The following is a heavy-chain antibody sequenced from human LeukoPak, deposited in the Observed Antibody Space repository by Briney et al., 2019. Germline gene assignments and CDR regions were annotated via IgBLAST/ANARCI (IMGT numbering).Heavy chain of an antibody. Sequence: ASVKVSCKASGYTFTTYAIHWVRQAPGQRLERMGWINPGNGDTRYSQYFQGRVTITRDTSATTAYMELSSLRSEDMAVYYCARAYDFWSGYYDWYYFDYWGQGTLVTVSS. CDR3: ARAYDFWSGYYDWYYFDY. V-gene: IGHV1-3*03. D-gene: IGHD3-3*01. J-gene: IGHJ4*02. CDR1: GYTFTTYA. CDR2: INPGNGDT.